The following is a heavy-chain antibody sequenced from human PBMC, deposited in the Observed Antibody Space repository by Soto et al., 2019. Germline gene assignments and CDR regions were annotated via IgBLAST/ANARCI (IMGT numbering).Heavy chain of an antibody. CDR1: GFTFSTYA. V-gene: IGHV3-30-3*01. Sequence: QVPLVESGGGVVQPGVSLRLSCAASGFTFSTYAMQWVRQATGKGLEWVAVVSSEGGTQFYADSVKGRFTISRDNSKNALYLQMSSLTIEDAAIYYCARETYYSGHVIGNLDLWGRGTLVTVSS. CDR3: ARETYYSGHVIGNLDL. CDR2: VSSEGGTQ. D-gene: IGHD5-12*01. J-gene: IGHJ2*01.